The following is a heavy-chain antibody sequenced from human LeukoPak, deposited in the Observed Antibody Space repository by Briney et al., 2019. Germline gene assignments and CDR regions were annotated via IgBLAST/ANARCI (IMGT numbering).Heavy chain of an antibody. CDR1: GFTFSSYG. J-gene: IGHJ6*02. CDR2: IWYDGSNK. V-gene: IGHV3-33*01. D-gene: IGHD3-3*01. Sequence: GGSLRLSCAASGFTFSSYGMHWVRQAPGKGLEWVAVIWYDGSNKYYADSVKGRFTISRDNSKNTLYLQMNSLRAEDTAVYCCARAGFQYYYYGMDVWGQGTTVTVSS. CDR3: ARAGFQYYYYGMDV.